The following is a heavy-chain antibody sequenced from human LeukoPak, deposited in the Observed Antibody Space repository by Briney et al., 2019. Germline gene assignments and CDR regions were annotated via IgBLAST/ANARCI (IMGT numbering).Heavy chain of an antibody. V-gene: IGHV3-23*01. CDR2: ISGSGGST. J-gene: IGHJ4*02. D-gene: IGHD3-10*01. CDR3: AKGGGYGSGSYYIPIY. CDR1: GFTFSSYW. Sequence: TGGSLRLSCAASGFTFSSYWMHWVRQAPGKGLEWVSAISGSGGSTYYADSVKGRFTISRDNSKNTLYLQMNSLRAEDTAVYYCAKGGGYGSGSYYIPIYWGQGTLVTVSS.